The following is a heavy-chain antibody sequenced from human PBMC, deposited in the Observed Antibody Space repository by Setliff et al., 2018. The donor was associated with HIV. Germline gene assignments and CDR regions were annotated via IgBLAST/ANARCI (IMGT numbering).Heavy chain of an antibody. CDR3: AKDLGSGSYPIFDY. J-gene: IGHJ4*02. D-gene: IGHD3-10*01. CDR1: GVTVSDVW. CDR2: ISRNFDGGAT. V-gene: IGHV3-15*01. Sequence: GGSLRLSCAASGVTVSDVWMSWVRQAPGKGLAWVGRISRNFDGGATDYAAPVKGRFTISRDDSHNTLYLQMNSLTTEDTAVYYCAKDLGSGSYPIFDYWGQGTLVTVSS.